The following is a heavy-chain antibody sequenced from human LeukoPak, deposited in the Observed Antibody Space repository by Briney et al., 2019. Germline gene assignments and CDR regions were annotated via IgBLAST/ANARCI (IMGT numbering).Heavy chain of an antibody. D-gene: IGHD1-1*01. Sequence: PGGSLRLSCAASGFTFNNYGMNWVRQAPGKGLEWVSSISSSSSYIYYADSVKGRFTISRDNAENSLYLQMNSLRAEDTAVYYCASGSYFWNDVLHDYWGQGTLVTVSS. CDR2: ISSSSSYI. J-gene: IGHJ4*02. V-gene: IGHV3-21*01. CDR1: GFTFNNYG. CDR3: ASGSYFWNDVLHDY.